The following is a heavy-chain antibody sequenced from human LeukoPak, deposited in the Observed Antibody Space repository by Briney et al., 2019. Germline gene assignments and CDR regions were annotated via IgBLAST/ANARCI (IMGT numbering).Heavy chain of an antibody. J-gene: IGHJ4*02. V-gene: IGHV3-21*01. CDR1: GFTFSSYS. D-gene: IGHD3-22*01. CDR2: ISSSSSYI. Sequence: GGSLRLSCAASGFTFSSYSMNWVRQALGKGLEWVSSISSSSSYIYYADSVKGRFTISRDNAKNSLYLQMNSLRAEDTAVYYCARDSSGYPYPAFYYWGQGTLVTVSS. CDR3: ARDSSGYPYPAFYY.